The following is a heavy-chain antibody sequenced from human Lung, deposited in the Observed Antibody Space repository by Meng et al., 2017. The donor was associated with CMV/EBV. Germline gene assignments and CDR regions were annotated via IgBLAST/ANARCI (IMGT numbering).Heavy chain of an antibody. V-gene: IGHV3-30*02. Sequence: SCAACGFTFSSYGMYWVRQAPGRGLEGVAFIRYDGKNEYYADSVKGRFSISRDDSKNTLYLQMNSLRPEDTAVYYCAKETGPISGGYYYYGIDVWXQGTTGTVS. CDR1: GFTFSSYG. D-gene: IGHD3-3*01. J-gene: IGHJ6*02. CDR2: IRYDGKNE. CDR3: AKETGPISGGYYYYGIDV.